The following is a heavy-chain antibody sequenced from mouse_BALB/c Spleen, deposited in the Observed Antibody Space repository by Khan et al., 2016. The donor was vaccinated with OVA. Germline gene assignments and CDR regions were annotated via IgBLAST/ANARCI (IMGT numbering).Heavy chain of an antibody. CDR2: IDAPNGTN. CDR3: ARMARK. J-gene: IGHJ2*01. CDR1: GLNFKDTY. Sequence: EVELVESGAELVKSGATVKLSCTASGLNFKDTYMHWLKQSPEQGLEWIGRIDAPNGTNKYDPKLQGKATITDNTSSHTAYLKLSSLTSANTAVDYCARMARKWGQGTTLTVSS. V-gene: IGHV14-3*02.